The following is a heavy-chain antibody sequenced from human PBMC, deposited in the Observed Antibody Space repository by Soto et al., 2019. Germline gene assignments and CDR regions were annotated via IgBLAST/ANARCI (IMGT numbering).Heavy chain of an antibody. CDR3: ARGQAAAANATYLFDY. V-gene: IGHV1-46*03. CDR2: INPSGGST. J-gene: IGHJ4*02. CDR1: GYTFTSYY. Sequence: ASVKVSCKASGYTFTSYYMHWVRQAPGQGLEWMGIINPSGGSTSYAQKFQGRVTMTRDTSTSTVYMELSSLRSEDTAVYYCARGQAAAANATYLFDYWGQGTLVTVSS. D-gene: IGHD6-13*01.